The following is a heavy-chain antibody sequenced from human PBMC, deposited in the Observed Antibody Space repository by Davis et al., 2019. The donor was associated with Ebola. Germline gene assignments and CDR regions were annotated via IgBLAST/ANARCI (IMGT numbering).Heavy chain of an antibody. CDR1: GFAFSDAW. J-gene: IGHJ6*02. V-gene: IGHV4-4*02. CDR3: ARVLGFGVVIKYYYYGMDV. D-gene: IGHD3-3*01. CDR2: IYYSGST. Sequence: GSLRLSCAVSGFAFSDAWMSWVRQTPGKGLEWIGSIYYSGSTYYNPSLKSRVTISVDTSKNQFSLKLSSVTAADTAVYYCARVLGFGVVIKYYYYGMDVWGQGTTVTVSS.